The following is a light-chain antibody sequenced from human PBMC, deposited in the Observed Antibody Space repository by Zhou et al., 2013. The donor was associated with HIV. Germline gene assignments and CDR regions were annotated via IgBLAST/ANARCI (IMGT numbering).Light chain of an antibody. CDR1: QSLLHCNGYNY. J-gene: IGKJ5*01. CDR3: QQSYNTPPT. CDR2: LGS. Sequence: DIVMTQSPLSLPVTPGEPASISCRSSQSLLHCNGYNYLDWYLQKPGQSPQLLIYLGSNRASGVPGRFSGSGSGTEFTLSISSLQPEDFATYYCQQSYNTPPTFGQGTRLEI. V-gene: IGKV2-28*01.